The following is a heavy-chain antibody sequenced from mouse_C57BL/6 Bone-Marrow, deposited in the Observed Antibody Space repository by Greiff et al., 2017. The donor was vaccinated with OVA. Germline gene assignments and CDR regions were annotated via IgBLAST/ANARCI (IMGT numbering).Heavy chain of an antibody. V-gene: IGHV5-6*01. CDR1: GFTFSSYG. D-gene: IGHD2-1*01. Sequence: EVMLVESGGDLVKPGGSLKLSCAASGFTFSSYGMSWVRQTPDKRLEWVATISSGGSYTYSPDSVKGRFTISRDNAKNTLYLQMSSLKSEDTAMYYCARQGYGNYPDYWGQGTTLTVSS. J-gene: IGHJ2*01. CDR3: ARQGYGNYPDY. CDR2: ISSGGSYT.